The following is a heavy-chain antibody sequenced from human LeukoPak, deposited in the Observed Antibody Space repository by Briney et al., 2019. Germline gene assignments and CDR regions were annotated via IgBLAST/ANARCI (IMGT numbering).Heavy chain of an antibody. V-gene: IGHV3-11*04. Sequence: GGSLRLSCAASGFIFTDYYMSWIRQAPGKGLEWVSYISSSGNTIHYAESVKGRFTISRDYAKNSLYLQMNSLRAEDTAVYYCASIGYCSGGSCYETQFFDYWGQGTLVTVSS. CDR1: GFIFTDYY. J-gene: IGHJ4*02. CDR2: ISSSGNTI. CDR3: ASIGYCSGGSCYETQFFDY. D-gene: IGHD2-15*01.